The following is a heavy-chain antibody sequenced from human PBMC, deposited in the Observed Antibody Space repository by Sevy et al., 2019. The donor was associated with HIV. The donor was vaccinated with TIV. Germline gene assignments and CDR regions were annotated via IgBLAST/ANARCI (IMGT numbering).Heavy chain of an antibody. CDR1: GYTFTSYG. CDR3: ARDPGLTPYLYYFDY. V-gene: IGHV1-18*01. D-gene: IGHD2-21*01. CDR2: ISAYNGNT. Sequence: ASVKVSCKASGYTFTSYGISWVRQAPGQGLEWMGWISAYNGNTNYAQKLQGRVTMTTDTSTSTAYMELRSLRSDDTAVYYCARDPGLTPYLYYFDYWGQGTLVTVSS. J-gene: IGHJ4*02.